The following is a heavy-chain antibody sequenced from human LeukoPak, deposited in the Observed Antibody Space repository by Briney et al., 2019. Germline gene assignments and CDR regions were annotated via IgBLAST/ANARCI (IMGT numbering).Heavy chain of an antibody. Sequence: SETLSLTCTVSGGSISSYYWSWIRQPPGKGLEWIGYIYYSGSTNYNPSLKSRVTISVDTSKNQFSLKLSSVTAADTAVYYCARLESSGSYYDYYYYGMDVWGHGTLVTVSS. V-gene: IGHV4-59*08. CDR1: GGSISSYY. D-gene: IGHD1-26*01. CDR2: IYYSGST. J-gene: IGHJ6*02. CDR3: ARLESSGSYYDYYYYGMDV.